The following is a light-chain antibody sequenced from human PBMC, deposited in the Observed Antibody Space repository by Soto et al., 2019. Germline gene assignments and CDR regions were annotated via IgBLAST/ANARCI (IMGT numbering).Light chain of an antibody. CDR1: SSNIGNNA. V-gene: IGLV1-36*01. Sequence: QSVLTQPPSVSEAPRQRVTISCSGSSSNIGNNAVNWYQQLPGKAPKLLIYYDDLLPSGVSERFSGSKSGTSASLAISGLQSEDEADYYCASWDDRLNVVVFGGGTKLTVL. CDR2: YDD. J-gene: IGLJ2*01. CDR3: ASWDDRLNVVV.